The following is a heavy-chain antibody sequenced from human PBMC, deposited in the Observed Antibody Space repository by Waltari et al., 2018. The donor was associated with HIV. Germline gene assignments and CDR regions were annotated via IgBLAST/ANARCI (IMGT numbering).Heavy chain of an antibody. Sequence: QVQLVQSGAEVKKPGSSVKVSCKASGGTFSSYAISWVRQAPGQGLEWMGGIIPICGTANDAQKFQGRVTITADESTSTAYMELSSLRSEDTAVYYCARVIHLGNYYYYGMDVWGQGTTVTVSS. CDR3: ARVIHLGNYYYYGMDV. CDR2: IIPICGTA. D-gene: IGHD3-16*01. J-gene: IGHJ6*02. CDR1: GGTFSSYA. V-gene: IGHV1-69*12.